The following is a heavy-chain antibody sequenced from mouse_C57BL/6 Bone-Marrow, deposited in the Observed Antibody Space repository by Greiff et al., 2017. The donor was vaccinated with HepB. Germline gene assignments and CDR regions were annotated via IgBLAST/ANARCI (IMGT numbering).Heavy chain of an antibody. J-gene: IGHJ2*01. Sequence: QVQLKESGAELAKPGASVKLSCKASGYTFTSYWMQWVKQRPGQGLEWIGEIDPSDSYTNYNQKFKGKATLTVDTSSSTAYMQLSSLTSEDSAVYYCYYGSSYYWGQGTTLTVSS. D-gene: IGHD1-1*01. V-gene: IGHV1-50*01. CDR2: IDPSDSYT. CDR3: YYGSSYY. CDR1: GYTFTSYW.